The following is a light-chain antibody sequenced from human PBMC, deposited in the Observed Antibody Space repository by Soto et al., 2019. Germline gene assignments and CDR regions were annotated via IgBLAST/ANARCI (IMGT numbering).Light chain of an antibody. CDR1: QSISSY. V-gene: IGKV1-39*01. Sequence: IQMTQSPSSLSASVGDRVTITCRASQSISSYLNWYQQKPGKAPKLLIYAASSLQSGVPSRFSGSGSGTKFTLTIASLQPDDFATYYCQQYETFSGTFGPGIKVDIK. CDR3: QQYETFSGT. CDR2: AAS. J-gene: IGKJ1*01.